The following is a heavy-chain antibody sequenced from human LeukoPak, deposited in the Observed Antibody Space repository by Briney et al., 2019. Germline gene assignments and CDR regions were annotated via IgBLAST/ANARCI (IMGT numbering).Heavy chain of an antibody. CDR1: GYTFTSYY. CDR2: INPNSGGT. J-gene: IGHJ6*02. Sequence: ASVKVSCKASGYTFTSYYIHWVRQAPGQGLEWMGWINPNSGGTNYAQKFQGRVTMTRDTSISTAYMELSRLRSDDTAVYYCAREQSPTEGMDVWGQGTTVTVSS. CDR3: AREQSPTEGMDV. D-gene: IGHD4-17*01. V-gene: IGHV1-2*02.